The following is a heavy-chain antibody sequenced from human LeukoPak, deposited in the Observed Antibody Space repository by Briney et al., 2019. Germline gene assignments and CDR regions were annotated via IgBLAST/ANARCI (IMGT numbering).Heavy chain of an antibody. CDR2: INGNSGAT. CDR1: GFSLTRHL. Sequence: ASVTVSCKASGFSLTRHLMHWLRQAPGQGLEWMGWINGNSGATNYAQKFQDRVLMTRDTSINTVYMELSSLRTDDTATYYCARDFSWGPDFWGQGTLVTVSS. V-gene: IGHV1-2*02. D-gene: IGHD7-27*01. CDR3: ARDFSWGPDF. J-gene: IGHJ4*02.